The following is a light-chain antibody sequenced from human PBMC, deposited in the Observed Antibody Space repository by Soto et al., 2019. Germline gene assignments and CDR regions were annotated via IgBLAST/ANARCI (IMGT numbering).Light chain of an antibody. CDR3: QQYNNWPRT. CDR1: QSVGYH. V-gene: IGKV3-15*01. Sequence: EIVMTQSPGTLSLSPGERATISCRASQSVGYHLAWYQQKPGQAPRLLIYGASTRATGIPARFSGSGSGTEFTLTISSLQSEDFAVYYCQQYNNWPRTFGQGTKVDIK. J-gene: IGKJ1*01. CDR2: GAS.